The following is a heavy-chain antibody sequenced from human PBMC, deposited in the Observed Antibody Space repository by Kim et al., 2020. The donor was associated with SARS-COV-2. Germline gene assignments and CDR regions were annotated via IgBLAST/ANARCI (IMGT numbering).Heavy chain of an antibody. CDR3: ARDDGIGVLGY. CDR1: GFTFSSYG. V-gene: IGHV3-33*01. D-gene: IGHD3-16*01. Sequence: GGSLRLSCRASGFTFSSYGMHWVRQAPGKGLEWVAAIRYDGSNTYYADSVKGRFTISRDDSKNTLYLQMNSLRVEDTALYYCARDDGIGVLGYWGQGTLVTVSS. CDR2: IRYDGSNT. J-gene: IGHJ4*02.